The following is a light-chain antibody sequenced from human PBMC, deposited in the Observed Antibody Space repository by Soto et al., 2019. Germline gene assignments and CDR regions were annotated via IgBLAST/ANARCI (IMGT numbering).Light chain of an antibody. Sequence: NVMRQSPATLSVCHGETATLSCRASQSLTSYLACYQQKPDQAPRLLIYGISTRATDIPARFSGSGSGTEFTLTISSLQSEDFAVYYCQLYNNLPLTFGGGSKVDIK. CDR2: GIS. V-gene: IGKV3-15*01. CDR3: QLYNNLPLT. J-gene: IGKJ4*01. CDR1: QSLTSY.